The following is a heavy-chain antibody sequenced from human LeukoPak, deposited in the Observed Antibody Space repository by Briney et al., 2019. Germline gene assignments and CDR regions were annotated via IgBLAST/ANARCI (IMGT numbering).Heavy chain of an antibody. D-gene: IGHD4-17*01. CDR1: GFTFDDYA. J-gene: IGHJ4*02. V-gene: IGHV3-9*01. CDR3: AKGRLTTVTTSFDY. Sequence: GGSLRLSCAASGFTFDDYAMHWVRQAPGKGLEWVSGISWNSGSIGYADSVKGRFTISRDNAKNSLYLQMNSLRAEDTALYYCAKGRLTTVTTSFDYWGQGTLVTVSS. CDR2: ISWNSGSI.